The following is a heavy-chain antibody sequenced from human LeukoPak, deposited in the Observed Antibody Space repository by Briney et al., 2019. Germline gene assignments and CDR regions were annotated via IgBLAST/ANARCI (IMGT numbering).Heavy chain of an antibody. V-gene: IGHV3-30*02. CDR1: GFTFSSYG. J-gene: IGHJ3*02. D-gene: IGHD1-26*01. CDR3: AKDLFVGATQNAFDI. CDR2: IRYDGSNK. Sequence: GGSLRLSCAASGFTFSSYGMHWVRQAPGKGLEWVAFIRYDGSNKYYADSVKGRFTISRDNSKNTLYLQMNSLRAEDTAVYYCAKDLFVGATQNAFDIWGQGTMVTVSS.